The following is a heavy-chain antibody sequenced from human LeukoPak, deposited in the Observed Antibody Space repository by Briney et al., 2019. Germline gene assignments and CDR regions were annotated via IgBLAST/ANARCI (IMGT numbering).Heavy chain of an antibody. CDR3: AKGARGYYYYYMDV. V-gene: IGHV3-33*06. CDR1: GFTFSSYG. Sequence: VRSLRLSCAASGFTFSSYGMHWVRQAPGKGLEWVAIICYDGSTKHYADPVKGRFTISRDNSKNTLYLQMNSPRAEDTAVYYCAKGARGYYYYYMDVWGKGTTVTVSS. J-gene: IGHJ6*03. CDR2: ICYDGSTK.